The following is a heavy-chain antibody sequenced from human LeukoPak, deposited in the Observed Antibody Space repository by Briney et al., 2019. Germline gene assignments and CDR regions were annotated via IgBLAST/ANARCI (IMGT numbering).Heavy chain of an antibody. Sequence: SQTLSPTCAISGDNVSSNSATWSWIRQSPSRGLEWLGRTYNRSKWYSDYAVSVKGRITINPDTSKNQFSLQLNSVTPEDTAVYYCARGVGGGWKVFDYWGQGTLVTVSS. V-gene: IGHV6-1*01. CDR1: GDNVSSNSAT. CDR3: ARGVGGGWKVFDY. D-gene: IGHD2-15*01. CDR2: TYNRSKWYS. J-gene: IGHJ4*02.